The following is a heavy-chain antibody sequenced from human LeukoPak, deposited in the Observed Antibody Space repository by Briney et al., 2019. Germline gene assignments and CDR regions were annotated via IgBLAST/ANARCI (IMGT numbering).Heavy chain of an antibody. Sequence: GGTLRLSCAASGFTFSSYGMSWVRQAPGKGLEWVSAISGSGGSTYYADSVKGRFTISRDNSKNTVFLQMNSLRPEDTAVYYCAKDSDYYDSSGFNWFDPWGQGTLVTVSS. CDR2: ISGSGGST. V-gene: IGHV3-23*01. D-gene: IGHD3-22*01. J-gene: IGHJ5*02. CDR1: GFTFSSYG. CDR3: AKDSDYYDSSGFNWFDP.